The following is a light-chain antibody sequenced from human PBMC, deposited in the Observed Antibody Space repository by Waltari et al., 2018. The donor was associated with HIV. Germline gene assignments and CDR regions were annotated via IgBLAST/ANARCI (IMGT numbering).Light chain of an antibody. J-gene: IGLJ1*01. Sequence: QSALTQPASVSGSPGQSITISCTGPSSDVGGYNYVPWYQQHPGKAPKLMIYEVSNRPSGVSNRFSGSKSGNTASLTISGLQAEDEADYYCSSFTSNSTLVFGTGTKVTVL. CDR1: SSDVGGYNY. CDR3: SSFTSNSTLV. V-gene: IGLV2-14*01. CDR2: EVS.